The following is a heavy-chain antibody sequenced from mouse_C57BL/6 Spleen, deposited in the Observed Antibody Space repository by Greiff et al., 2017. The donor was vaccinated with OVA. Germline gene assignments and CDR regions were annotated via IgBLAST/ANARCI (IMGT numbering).Heavy chain of an antibody. Sequence: EVMLVESGGGLVKPGGSLKLSCAASGFTFSSYAMSWVRQTPEKRLEWVATISDGGSYTYYPDNVKGRFTISRDNAKNNLYLQMSHLKSEDTAMYYCAREGYDWDAMDYWGQGTSVTVSS. CDR3: AREGYDWDAMDY. CDR2: ISDGGSYT. D-gene: IGHD2-4*01. J-gene: IGHJ4*01. CDR1: GFTFSSYA. V-gene: IGHV5-4*01.